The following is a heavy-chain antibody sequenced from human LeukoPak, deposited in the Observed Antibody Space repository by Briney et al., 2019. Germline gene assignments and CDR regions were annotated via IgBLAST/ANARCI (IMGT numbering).Heavy chain of an antibody. J-gene: IGHJ5*02. D-gene: IGHD4-11*01. CDR2: INHSGST. CDR1: GGSFSGYY. V-gene: IGHV4-34*01. CDR3: ARDRAREDYSNSNWFDP. Sequence: PSETLSLTCAVYGGSFSGYYWSWIRQPPGKGLEWIGEINHSGSTNYNPSLKSRVTISVDTSKNQFSLKLSSVTAADTAVYYCARDRAREDYSNSNWFDPWGQGTLVTVSS.